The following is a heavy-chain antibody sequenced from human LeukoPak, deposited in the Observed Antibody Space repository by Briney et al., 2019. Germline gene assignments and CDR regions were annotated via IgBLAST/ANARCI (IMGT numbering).Heavy chain of an antibody. CDR1: GYTFTNYG. CDR2: INTNSGDP. V-gene: IGHV7-4-1*02. Sequence: ASVKVSCKASGYTFTNYGVNWVRQAPGEGLEWMGWINTNSGDPTYAQGFTGRFVFSLDTSVSTAYLQISSLRAEDTAVYYCARFRPHGYYVTFDIWGQGTMVTVSS. D-gene: IGHD3-10*02. CDR3: ARFRPHGYYVTFDI. J-gene: IGHJ3*02.